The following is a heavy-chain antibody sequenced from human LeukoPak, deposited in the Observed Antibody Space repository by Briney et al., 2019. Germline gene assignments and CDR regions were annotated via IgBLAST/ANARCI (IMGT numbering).Heavy chain of an antibody. CDR1: GHTFTGYY. D-gene: IGHD3-3*01. CDR3: ARGGAFGVARRWKDAFDI. CDR2: INPNSGGT. V-gene: IGHV1-2*02. Sequence: ASVKVSCKASGHTFTGYYMHWVRQAPGQGLEWMGWINPNSGGTNYAQKFQGRVTMTRDTSISTAYMELSRLRSDDTAVYYCARGGAFGVARRWKDAFDIWGQGTMVTVPS. J-gene: IGHJ3*02.